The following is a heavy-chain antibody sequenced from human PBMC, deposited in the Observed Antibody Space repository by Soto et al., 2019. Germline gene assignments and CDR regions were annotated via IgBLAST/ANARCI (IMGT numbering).Heavy chain of an antibody. J-gene: IGHJ4*02. CDR1: GFTFSEST. V-gene: IGHV3-64D*06. Sequence: SLRLSCSASGFTFSESTIYWVRQVPGKGLEAISAVSTSGRSTYYADSVKDRFTISRDNSKNTLFLQMGSLRPEDTAIYYCVKQAHGLDGVAFDYWGQGTQVTVSS. D-gene: IGHD2-15*01. CDR2: VSTSGRST. CDR3: VKQAHGLDGVAFDY.